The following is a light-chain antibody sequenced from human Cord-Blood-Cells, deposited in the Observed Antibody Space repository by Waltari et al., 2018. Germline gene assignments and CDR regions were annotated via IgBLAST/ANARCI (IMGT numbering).Light chain of an antibody. Sequence: QSALPQPASVSGSPGQSITISCTGTSSDVGGYNYVPWSQQHPAKAPKLMIYDVSNRPSGVSNRFSGSKSGNTASLTISGLQAEDEADYYCSSYTSSSTVFGTGTKVTVL. CDR1: SSDVGGYNY. CDR3: SSYTSSSTV. V-gene: IGLV2-14*01. CDR2: DVS. J-gene: IGLJ1*01.